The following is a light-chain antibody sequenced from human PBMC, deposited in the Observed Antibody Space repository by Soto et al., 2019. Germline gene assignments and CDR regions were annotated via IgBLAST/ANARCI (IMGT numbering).Light chain of an antibody. V-gene: IGKV1-5*03. CDR2: KAS. CDR3: QQYISYCT. J-gene: IGKJ2*02. CDR1: QNIDRW. Sequence: DVQMTQSPSTLSASVGDRVTITCRASQNIDRWLAWYQQKPGKAPQLLIYKASTLQSGVPSRFSGSGSGTEFTLTISSLQADDFATDYCQQYISYCTSGQATKLEIK.